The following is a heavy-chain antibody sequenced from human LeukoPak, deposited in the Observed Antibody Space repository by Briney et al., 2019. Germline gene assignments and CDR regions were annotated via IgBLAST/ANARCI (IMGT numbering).Heavy chain of an antibody. Sequence: SETLALTCAVYGGSFNGYYLSWIRQPPGKGLEWMGEINHTGSTNYNPSLKRRVTISVDTFKNQFSLKLSSVTAADTAVSYCARVGVVAANDAFDIWGQGTMVTVSS. CDR3: ARVGVVAANDAFDI. V-gene: IGHV4-34*01. CDR1: GGSFNGYY. D-gene: IGHD2-15*01. CDR2: INHTGST. J-gene: IGHJ3*02.